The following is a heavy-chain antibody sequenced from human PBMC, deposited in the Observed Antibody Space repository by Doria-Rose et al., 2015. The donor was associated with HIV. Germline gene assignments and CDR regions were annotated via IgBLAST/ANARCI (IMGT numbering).Heavy chain of an antibody. CDR3: ARELRLNTYYFDY. CDR2: SYYSGST. J-gene: IGHJ4*02. V-gene: IGHV4-30-4*08. D-gene: IGHD5-12*01. Sequence: SGVSISSGDYYWSWIRQPPGKGLEWIGYSYYSGSTYYNPSLKSRVTISIDTSKNQFSLKLSSVTAADTAVYYCARELRLNTYYFDYWGQGTLVSVSS. CDR1: GVSISSGDYY.